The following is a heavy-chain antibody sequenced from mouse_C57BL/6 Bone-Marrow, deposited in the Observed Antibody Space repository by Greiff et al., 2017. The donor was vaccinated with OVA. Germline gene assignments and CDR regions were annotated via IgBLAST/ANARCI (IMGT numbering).Heavy chain of an antibody. J-gene: IGHJ4*01. CDR2: IYPGDGDT. CDR3: ASLFIAMDY. Sequence: QVQLQQSGAELVKPGASVKLSCKASGYAFTSYWMNWVKQRPGQGLEWIGQIYPGDGDTNYNGKFQGKATLTADKSSSTAYMQRSSLTSEDSAVYFCASLFIAMDYWGQGTSVTVSS. CDR1: GYAFTSYW. D-gene: IGHD1-1*01. V-gene: IGHV1-80*01.